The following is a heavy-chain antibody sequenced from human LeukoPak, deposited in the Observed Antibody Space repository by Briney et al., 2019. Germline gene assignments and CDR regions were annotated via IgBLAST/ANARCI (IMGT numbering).Heavy chain of an antibody. CDR3: ARVSDSSSWLYYFDY. J-gene: IGHJ4*02. V-gene: IGHV5-51*01. D-gene: IGHD6-13*01. CDR2: IYPGDSDT. CDR1: GYSFTSYW. Sequence: GESLKISCKGSGYSFTSYWIGWVRQMPGKGLEWMGIIYPGDSDTRYSPSFQGQVTISADKSISTAYLQWSSLKASDTAMYYCARVSDSSSWLYYFDYWGQGTLVTVSS.